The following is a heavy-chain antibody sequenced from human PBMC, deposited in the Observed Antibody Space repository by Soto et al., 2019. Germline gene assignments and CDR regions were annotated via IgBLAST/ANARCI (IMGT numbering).Heavy chain of an antibody. J-gene: IGHJ5*02. CDR3: ARWDGRWFDP. Sequence: QVQLQESGPGLVKPSQTLSLTCTVSGGSIRSGEHYWSWIRQPPGKGLEWIGYIFYSGSTHYNPSLKSRVSVLVDTRKNQFSLKLHSVTAADTAVYYCARWDGRWFDPWGQGTLVTVSS. D-gene: IGHD1-26*01. V-gene: IGHV4-30-4*08. CDR2: IFYSGST. CDR1: GGSIRSGEHY.